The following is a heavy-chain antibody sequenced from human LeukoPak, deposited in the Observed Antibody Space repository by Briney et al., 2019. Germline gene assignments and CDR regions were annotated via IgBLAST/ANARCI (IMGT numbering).Heavy chain of an antibody. D-gene: IGHD3-16*01. V-gene: IGHV4-59*01. CDR1: GGSISSYY. Sequence: SETLSLTCTVSGGSISSYYWSWNRQPPGQELEWFGYIYYTGSTNYNPSLQSRVTISVHTSNNQFSLRLSSVPAADTAVYYCARSTGEYMDVWGKGTTVTVSS. CDR2: IYYTGST. J-gene: IGHJ6*03. CDR3: ARSTGEYMDV.